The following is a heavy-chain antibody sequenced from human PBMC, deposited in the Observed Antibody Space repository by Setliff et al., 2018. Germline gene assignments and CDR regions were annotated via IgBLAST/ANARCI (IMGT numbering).Heavy chain of an antibody. CDR3: ARNWATAQHYYYGMDV. J-gene: IGHJ6*02. Sequence: GESLKISCAASGFTVSSDYMSWFRQAPGKGLEWVSVIYSGGDTYYADSVKGRFTIYRDNSKNTLYLQMNSLRLEDTAVYYCARNWATAQHYYYGMDVWGQGTTVTVSS. D-gene: IGHD2-21*02. CDR1: GFTVSSDY. CDR2: IYSGGDT. V-gene: IGHV3-66*02.